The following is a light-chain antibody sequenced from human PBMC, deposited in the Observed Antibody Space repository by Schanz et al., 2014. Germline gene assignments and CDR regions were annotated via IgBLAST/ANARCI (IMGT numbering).Light chain of an antibody. J-gene: IGLJ3*02. CDR3: KV. V-gene: IGLV2-14*01. CDR1: SSDVGGYNY. CDR2: DVT. Sequence: SALTQPASVSGSPGQSITISCTGTSSDVGGYNYVSWYQQHPGKAPKLMIYDVTNRPSGVSNRFSGSKSGNTASLTISGLQAEDEADYHQKVFGGGTKLTVL.